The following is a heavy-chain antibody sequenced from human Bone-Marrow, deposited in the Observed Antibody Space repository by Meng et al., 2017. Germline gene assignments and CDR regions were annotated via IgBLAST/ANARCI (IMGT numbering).Heavy chain of an antibody. CDR2: MNPNSGNT. D-gene: IGHD1-26*01. Sequence: QVQLVEVGAEGKKPGASGKVSCKASGYTFTSYDINWVRQATGQGLEWMGWMNPNSGNTGYAQKFQGRVTMTRNTSISTAYMELSSLRSEDTAVYYCARGPSGSYPLEYFQHWGQGTLVTVSS. J-gene: IGHJ1*01. CDR1: GYTFTSYD. CDR3: ARGPSGSYPLEYFQH. V-gene: IGHV1-8*01.